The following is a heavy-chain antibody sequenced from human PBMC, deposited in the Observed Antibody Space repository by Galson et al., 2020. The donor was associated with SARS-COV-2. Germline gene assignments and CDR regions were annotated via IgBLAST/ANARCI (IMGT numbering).Heavy chain of an antibody. J-gene: IGHJ4*02. D-gene: IGHD3-10*01. V-gene: IGHV3-30*18. CDR1: GFTFSSYG. Sequence: GGSLRLSCAASGFTFSSYGMHWVRQAPGKGLEWVAVISYDGSNKYYADSVKGRFTISRDNSKNTLYLQMNSLRAEDTPVYYCAKDPTRLLWFGELGGDYWGQGTLVTVSS. CDR3: AKDPTRLLWFGELGGDY. CDR2: ISYDGSNK.